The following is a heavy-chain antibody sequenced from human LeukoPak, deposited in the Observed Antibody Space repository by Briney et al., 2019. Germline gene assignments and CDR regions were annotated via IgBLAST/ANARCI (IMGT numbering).Heavy chain of an antibody. CDR3: ARYICCGSRYFDY. D-gene: IGHD2-15*01. J-gene: IGHJ4*02. CDR2: ITGGGSNT. V-gene: IGHV3-23*01. Sequence: GGSLRLSCAASGLTFSSYAMSWVRQAPGKGLDWVSTITGGGSNTYYADSVKGRFTNSRDNSKNTLYLQTNSLRAEDTAVYYCARYICCGSRYFDYWGQGTLVTVSS. CDR1: GLTFSSYA.